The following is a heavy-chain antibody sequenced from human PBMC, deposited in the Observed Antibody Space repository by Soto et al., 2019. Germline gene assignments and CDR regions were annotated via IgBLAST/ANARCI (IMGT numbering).Heavy chain of an antibody. CDR2: IYYSGST. D-gene: IGHD4-4*01. Sequence: SETLSLTCTVSGGSISSGGYYWSWIRQHPGKGLEWIGYIYYSGSTYYNPSLKSRVTISVDTSKNQFSLKLSSVTAADTAVYYCARDSHIDYSNPDYGMDVWGQGTTVTVSS. CDR1: GGSISSGGYY. J-gene: IGHJ6*02. CDR3: ARDSHIDYSNPDYGMDV. V-gene: IGHV4-31*03.